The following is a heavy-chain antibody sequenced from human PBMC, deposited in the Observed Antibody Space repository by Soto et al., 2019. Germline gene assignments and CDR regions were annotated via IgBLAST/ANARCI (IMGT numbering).Heavy chain of an antibody. CDR1: GGTFSSYT. CDR3: ASIVGAKGEAWWFDP. J-gene: IGHJ5*02. D-gene: IGHD1-26*01. V-gene: IGHV1-69*02. Sequence: QVQLVQSGAEVKKPGSSVKVSCKASGGTFSSYTISWVRQAPGQGLEWMGRIIPILGIANYAQKFQGRVTITADKSTSTAYMEMSSLRSEDTAVYYCASIVGAKGEAWWFDPWCQGTLVTVSS. CDR2: IIPILGIA.